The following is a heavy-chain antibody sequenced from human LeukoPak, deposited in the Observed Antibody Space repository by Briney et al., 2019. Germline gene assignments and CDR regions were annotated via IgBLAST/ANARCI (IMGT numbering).Heavy chain of an antibody. CDR2: IYYSGST. J-gene: IGHJ6*03. D-gene: IGHD2-2*02. CDR1: GGSISSHY. V-gene: IGHV4-59*11. CDR3: ARGWGYCSSTSCYMYYYYMDV. Sequence: PSETLSLTCTVSGGSISSHYWSWIRQPPGKGLEWIGYIYYSGSTNYSPSLKSRVTISVDTSKNQFSLKLSSVTAADTAVYYCARGWGYCSSTSCYMYYYYMDVWGKGTTVTVSS.